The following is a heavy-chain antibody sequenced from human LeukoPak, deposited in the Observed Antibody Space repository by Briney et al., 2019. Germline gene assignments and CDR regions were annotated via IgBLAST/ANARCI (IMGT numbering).Heavy chain of an antibody. D-gene: IGHD5-18*01. CDR2: INSDGSST. CDR1: GFTFISYW. V-gene: IGHV3-74*01. J-gene: IGHJ6*02. CDR3: ARHNPIQLWPNYYYYYGMDV. Sequence: QSGRSLRLSYAASGFTFISYWMGWVSLAPGKGMVLVSRINSDGSSTSYADSVKGRFTISRDNAKNTLYLQMNSLRAEDTAVYYCARHNPIQLWPNYYYYYGMDVWGQGTTVSVSS.